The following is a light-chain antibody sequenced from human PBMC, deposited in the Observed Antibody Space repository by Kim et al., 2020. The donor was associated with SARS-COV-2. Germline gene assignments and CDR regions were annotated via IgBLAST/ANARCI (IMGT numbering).Light chain of an antibody. CDR2: DVS. Sequence: PGQSVTLSWTGTSSDVGGYNYVSWYQQHPGKAPKLMIYDVSNRPAGVSNRFSGSKSGNTASLTISGLQAEDEADYYCSSYTSSSWVFGGGTQLTVL. V-gene: IGLV2-14*03. CDR1: SSDVGGYNY. CDR3: SSYTSSSWV. J-gene: IGLJ3*02.